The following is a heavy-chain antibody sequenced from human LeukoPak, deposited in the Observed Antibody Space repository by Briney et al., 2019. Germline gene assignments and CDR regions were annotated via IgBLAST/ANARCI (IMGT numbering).Heavy chain of an antibody. CDR1: GFTFSSYS. D-gene: IGHD3-10*01. V-gene: IGHV3-48*02. CDR2: ISSSSSTI. CDR3: ARDAVTMVQGVIINFDY. J-gene: IGHJ4*02. Sequence: LSGGSLRLSCAASGFTFSSYSMNWVRQAPGKGLEWVSYISSSSSTIYYADSVKGRFTISRDNAKNSLYLQMNSLRDEDTAVYYCARDAVTMVQGVIINFDYWGQGTLVTVSS.